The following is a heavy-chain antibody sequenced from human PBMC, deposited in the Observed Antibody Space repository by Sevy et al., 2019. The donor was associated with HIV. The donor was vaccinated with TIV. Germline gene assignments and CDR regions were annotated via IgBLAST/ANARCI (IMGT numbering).Heavy chain of an antibody. CDR1: GFIFTSYG. CDR3: AKGRVGCSDFWSGYNFDF. V-gene: IGHV3-30*18. J-gene: IGHJ4*02. CDR2: ISFDGDKK. D-gene: IGHD3-3*01. Sequence: GGSLRLSCVASGFIFTSYGIHWVRQAPGKGLEWVAVISFDGDKKYYADSVKGRFTISRDNSKNTLYLQMNSLRTEDTAVYFCAKGRVGCSDFWSGYNFDFWGQGTLVTVSS.